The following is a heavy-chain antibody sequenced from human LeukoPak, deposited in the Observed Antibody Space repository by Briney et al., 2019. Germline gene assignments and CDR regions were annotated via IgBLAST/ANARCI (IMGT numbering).Heavy chain of an antibody. Sequence: ASVKVSCKASGYTFTGYYMHWVRQAPGQGLEWMGWINTKSGGTGYAQKFQGRVTMTRDTSISTAYMELSRLRSDDTAVYYCARVVTTVTLSAFHIWGQGTMVTVSS. CDR3: ARVVTTVTLSAFHI. D-gene: IGHD4-17*01. CDR2: INTKSGGT. CDR1: GYTFTGYY. V-gene: IGHV1-2*02. J-gene: IGHJ3*02.